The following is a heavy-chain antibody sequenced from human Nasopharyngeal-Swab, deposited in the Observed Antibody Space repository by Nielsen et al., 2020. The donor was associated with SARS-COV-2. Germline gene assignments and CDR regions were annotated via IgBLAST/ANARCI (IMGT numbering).Heavy chain of an antibody. J-gene: IGHJ4*02. CDR1: GFTFSSFG. Sequence: GGSLRLSCAASGFTFSSFGMHWVRQAPGKGLEWVAFIAHDASNECYGDSVKGRFSISRDSSKNTLYLQMDRLRGEDTAVYYCARDAPAHYGAFYWGRGTLVTVSS. V-gene: IGHV3-30*03. CDR2: IAHDASNE. CDR3: ARDAPAHYGAFY. D-gene: IGHD4-17*01.